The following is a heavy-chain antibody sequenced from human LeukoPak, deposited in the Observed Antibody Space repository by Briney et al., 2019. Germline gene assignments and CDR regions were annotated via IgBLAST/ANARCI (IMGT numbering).Heavy chain of an antibody. Sequence: PGGSLRLSCAASGFTFSSYEMNWVRQAPGKGLEWVSYISSSGYTIYYADSVKGRFTISRDNAKNSLYLQMNSLRAEDTAVYYCAKGPADSSGYIYWGQGTLVTVSS. D-gene: IGHD3-22*01. CDR3: AKGPADSSGYIY. J-gene: IGHJ4*02. CDR1: GFTFSSYE. CDR2: ISSSGYTI. V-gene: IGHV3-48*03.